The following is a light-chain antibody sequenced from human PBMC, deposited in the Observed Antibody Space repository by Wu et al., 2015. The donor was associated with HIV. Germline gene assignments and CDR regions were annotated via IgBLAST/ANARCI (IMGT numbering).Light chain of an antibody. V-gene: IGKV3-11*01. CDR3: QQRSNWPLT. J-gene: IGKJ5*01. CDR1: QSISTY. CDR2: DAS. Sequence: PGKRATLSCRASQSISTYLAWYQQKPGQAPRLLMYDASNRATGIPVRFSGSGSGTDFTLTISSLEPEDFAVYFCQQRSNWPLTFGQGTRLEIK.